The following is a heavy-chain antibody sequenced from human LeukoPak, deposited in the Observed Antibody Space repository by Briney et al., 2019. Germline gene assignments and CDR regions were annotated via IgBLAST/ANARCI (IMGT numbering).Heavy chain of an antibody. D-gene: IGHD1-26*01. CDR2: IRYDGSIK. V-gene: IGHV3-30*02. J-gene: IGHJ6*03. Sequence: GGSLRLSCAASGFTFNSYGMHWVRLAPGKGLEWVAFIRYDGSIKYYADSVKGRFTISRDNAKNSLYLQINSLRAEDTAVYYCARDPYSGGYGDYYYYYMDVWGKGTTVTISS. CDR1: GFTFNSYG. CDR3: ARDPYSGGYGDYYYYYMDV.